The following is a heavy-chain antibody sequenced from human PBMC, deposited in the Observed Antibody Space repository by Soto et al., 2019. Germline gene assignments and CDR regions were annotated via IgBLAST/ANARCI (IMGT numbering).Heavy chain of an antibody. CDR1: GGSISSYY. CDR2: IYYSGST. D-gene: IGHD6-6*01. CDR3: ARVRRYSSSSLWFDP. V-gene: IGHV4-59*01. J-gene: IGHJ5*02. Sequence: SETLSLTCTVSGGSISSYYWSWIRQPPGKGLEWIGYIYYSGSTNYNPSLKSRVTISVDTSKNQFSLKLSSVTAADTAAYYCARVRRYSSSSLWFDPWGQGTLVTVSS.